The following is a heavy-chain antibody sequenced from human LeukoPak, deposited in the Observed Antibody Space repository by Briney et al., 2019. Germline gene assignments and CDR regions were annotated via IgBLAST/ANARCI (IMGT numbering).Heavy chain of an antibody. V-gene: IGHV3-48*03. CDR1: GFTFSSYE. Sequence: PGGSLRFSCAASGFTFSSYEMNWVRQAPGKGLEWVSYISSSGSTLYYAYSVKGRFTSHRDNAKNSLYLQMNSLRAEDTAVYYCAELGITMIGGVWGKGTTVTISS. D-gene: IGHD3-10*02. CDR3: AELGITMIGGV. J-gene: IGHJ6*04. CDR2: ISSSGSTL.